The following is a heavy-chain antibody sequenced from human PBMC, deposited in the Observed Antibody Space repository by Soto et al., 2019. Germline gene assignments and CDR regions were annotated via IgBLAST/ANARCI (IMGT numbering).Heavy chain of an antibody. CDR1: GGAIITAGYY. CDR3: ARDRAGNAREDAFDI. V-gene: IGHV4-31*03. Sequence: NPSQTRSLTGIACGGAIITAGYYWSLIRQHPTKGRQWIGSISYNRHTHYNPSLRSRVIISVHTSKNQFSLAVSSVTAADTAMYYCARDRAGNAREDAFDIWRQGTLVTVSS. J-gene: IGHJ3*02. CDR2: ISYNRHT.